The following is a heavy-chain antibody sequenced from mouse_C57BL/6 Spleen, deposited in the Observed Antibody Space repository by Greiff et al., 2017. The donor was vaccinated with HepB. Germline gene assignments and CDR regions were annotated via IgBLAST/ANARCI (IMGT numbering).Heavy chain of an antibody. J-gene: IGHJ3*01. CDR2: IDPSDSYT. V-gene: IGHV1-59*01. Sequence: QVQLQQPGAELVRPGTSVKLSCKASGYTFTSYWMHWVKQRPGQGLEWIGVIDPSDSYTNYNQKFKGKATLTVDTSSSTAYMQLSSLTSEDSAVYYCARPYYDFPSWFAYWGQGTLVTVSA. CDR1: GYTFTSYW. D-gene: IGHD2-4*01. CDR3: ARPYYDFPSWFAY.